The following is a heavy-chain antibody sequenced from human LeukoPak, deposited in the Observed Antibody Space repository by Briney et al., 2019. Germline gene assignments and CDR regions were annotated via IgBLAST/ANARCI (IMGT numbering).Heavy chain of an antibody. Sequence: GGSLRLSCAASGFTFSGSALHWVRQASGKGLEWVGRIRSTANGYATAYAASVKGRFTISRDNSKNTLYLQMNSLRAEDTAVYYCAKSRSRNMLTFGGVENWFDPWGQGTLVTVSS. V-gene: IGHV3-73*01. CDR2: IRSTANGYAT. J-gene: IGHJ5*02. CDR3: AKSRSRNMLTFGGVENWFDP. CDR1: GFTFSGSA. D-gene: IGHD3-16*01.